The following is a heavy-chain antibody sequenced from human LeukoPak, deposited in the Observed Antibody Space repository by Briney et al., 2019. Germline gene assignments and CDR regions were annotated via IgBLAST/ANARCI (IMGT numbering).Heavy chain of an antibody. CDR3: ARDRLLVLRFLEWSLSN. D-gene: IGHD3-3*01. CDR1: GYTFTGYY. V-gene: IGHV1-2*02. CDR2: INPNSGGT. Sequence: GASVKVSCKASGYTFTGYYMHWVRQAPGQGLEWMGWINPNSGGTNYAQKFQGRVTMIRDTSISTAYMELSRLRSDDTAVYYCARDRLLVLRFLEWSLSNWGQGTLVTVSS. J-gene: IGHJ4*02.